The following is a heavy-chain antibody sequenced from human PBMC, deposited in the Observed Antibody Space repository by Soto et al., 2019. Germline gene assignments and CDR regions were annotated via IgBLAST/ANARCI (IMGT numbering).Heavy chain of an antibody. J-gene: IGHJ6*03. V-gene: IGHV1-18*01. CDR2: ISAYNGNT. D-gene: IGHD3-3*01. CDR3: ARDSGNYDFWSGYPYYYMDV. CDR1: GYTFTSYG. Sequence: QVQLVQSGAEVKKPGASVKVSCKASGYTFTSYGISWVRQAPGQGLEWMGWISAYNGNTNYAQKLQGRVTMTTDTSTSTAYMELRSLRSDDTAVYYCARDSGNYDFWSGYPYYYMDVWDKGTTVTVSS.